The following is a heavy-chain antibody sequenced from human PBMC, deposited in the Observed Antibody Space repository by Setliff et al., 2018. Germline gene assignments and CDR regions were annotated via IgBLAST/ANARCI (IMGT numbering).Heavy chain of an antibody. CDR2: INTNTGNP. D-gene: IGHD2-8*01. V-gene: IGHV7-4-1*02. CDR3: ARAGRFGTILYRGDYYMDV. Sequence: ASVKVSCKASGYSFTTYAIGWMRQAPGQGLEWMGWINTNTGNPSNAQGFTGRFVLSLDTSVSTAYLQISGLKAEDTAVYYCARAGRFGTILYRGDYYMDVWG. J-gene: IGHJ6*03. CDR1: GYSFTTYA.